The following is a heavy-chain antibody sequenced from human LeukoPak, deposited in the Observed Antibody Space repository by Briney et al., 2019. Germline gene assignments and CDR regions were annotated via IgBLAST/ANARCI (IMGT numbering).Heavy chain of an antibody. CDR2: IHTNTGAT. CDR3: ASEAFCAGGSCNVQRVAS. CDR1: GYTFTAYY. J-gene: IGHJ4*02. Sequence: GASVKVSCKASGYTFTAYYIHWVRQAPGQGLEWMGWIHTNTGATKYAQKFQGRVTITRDTSTGTAYMELSSLISGDTALYYCASEAFCAGGSCNVQRVASWGPGTLVTVSS. V-gene: IGHV1-2*02. D-gene: IGHD2-8*02.